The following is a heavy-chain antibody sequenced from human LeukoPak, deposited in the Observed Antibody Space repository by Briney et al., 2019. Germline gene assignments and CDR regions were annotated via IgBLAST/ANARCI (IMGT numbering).Heavy chain of an antibody. J-gene: IGHJ4*02. CDR3: ARLVGYYDSVGC. CDR2: ISSSSSHI. V-gene: IGHV3-21*01. Sequence: GGSLRLSCAASGFTFSSYGMHWVRQTPGKGLEWVSSISSSSSHIYYADSVKGRFTISRDNAKNSLYLQMNSLRAEDTAVYYCARLVGYYDSVGCWGQGTLATVSS. D-gene: IGHD3-22*01. CDR1: GFTFSSYG.